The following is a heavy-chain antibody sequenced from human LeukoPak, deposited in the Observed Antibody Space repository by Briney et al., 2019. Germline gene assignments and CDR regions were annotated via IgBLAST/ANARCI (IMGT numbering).Heavy chain of an antibody. Sequence: PSETLSLTCTVSGGSISSRNYYWGWIRQPPGKGLEWIGGVYYTGTTYSNPSLKSRVTISVDTSKNQFSLKLSSVTAADTAVYYCAGGYQWPLDFDYWGQGTLVTVSS. CDR1: GGSISSRNYY. V-gene: IGHV4-39*07. CDR3: AGGYQWPLDFDY. D-gene: IGHD6-19*01. CDR2: VYYTGTT. J-gene: IGHJ4*02.